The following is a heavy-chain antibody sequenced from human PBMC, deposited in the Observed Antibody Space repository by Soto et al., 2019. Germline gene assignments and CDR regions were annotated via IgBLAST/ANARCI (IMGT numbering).Heavy chain of an antibody. V-gene: IGHV3-30*03. J-gene: IGHJ3*02. CDR2: ISYDGSNE. Sequence: GGSLRLSCAASRFSFSSYGMHWVCQAQGKGLGWVAVISYDGSNEHYADSVRGRFTISRDNSKNTLHLQMNSLRADDTAVYYSARDPFTSPVENAFDIWGQGTMVTVSS. CDR1: RFSFSSYG. CDR3: ARDPFTSPVENAFDI. D-gene: IGHD3-10*01.